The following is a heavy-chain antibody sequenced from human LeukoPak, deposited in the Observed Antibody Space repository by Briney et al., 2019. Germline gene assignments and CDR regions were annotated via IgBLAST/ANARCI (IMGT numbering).Heavy chain of an antibody. CDR3: ARPFRGVTGYDAFDL. D-gene: IGHD3-10*01. CDR2: INAGNGNT. J-gene: IGHJ3*01. V-gene: IGHV1-3*01. CDR1: GYTFTTSV. Sequence: ASVKVSCKASGYTFTTSVMHWVRQAPGQRLEWMGWINAGNGNTKYSQRFQGRVTITRDTSATTANMDLSSLRSEDTAVYYCARPFRGVTGYDAFDLWGQGTIVTVS.